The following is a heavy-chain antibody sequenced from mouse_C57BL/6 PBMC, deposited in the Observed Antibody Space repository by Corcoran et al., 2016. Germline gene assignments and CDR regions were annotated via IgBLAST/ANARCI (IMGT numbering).Heavy chain of an antibody. D-gene: IGHD2-2*01. Sequence: EVQLQQSGPELVKPGASVKISCKASGYTFTDYYMNWVKQSHGKSLEWIGDINPNNGGTSYNQKFKGKATLTVDKSSSTAYMELRSLTSEDSAVYYCYGYDRAWFAYWGQGTLVTVSA. CDR2: INPNNGGT. CDR3: YGYDRAWFAY. CDR1: GYTFTDYY. V-gene: IGHV1-26*01. J-gene: IGHJ3*01.